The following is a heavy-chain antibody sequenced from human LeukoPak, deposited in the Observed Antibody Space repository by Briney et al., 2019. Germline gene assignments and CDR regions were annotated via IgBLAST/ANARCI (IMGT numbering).Heavy chain of an antibody. CDR3: ASDSWRGFADY. Sequence: GGSPRLSCAASGFTFSSYSMNWVRQAPGKGLEWVSYISSSSSTIYYADSVKGRFTISRDNAKNSLYLQMNSLRAEDTAVYYCASDSWRGFADYWGQGTLVTVSS. CDR1: GFTFSSYS. V-gene: IGHV3-48*04. D-gene: IGHD3-3*01. CDR2: ISSSSSTI. J-gene: IGHJ4*02.